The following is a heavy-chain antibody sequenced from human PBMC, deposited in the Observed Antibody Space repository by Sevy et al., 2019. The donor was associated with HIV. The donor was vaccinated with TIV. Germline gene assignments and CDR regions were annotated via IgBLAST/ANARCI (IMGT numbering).Heavy chain of an antibody. CDR3: ARDRTAMDAFDY. D-gene: IGHD5-18*01. J-gene: IGHJ4*02. CDR1: GFTVSSNY. V-gene: IGHV3-66*02. Sequence: GGSLRLSCAASGFTVSSNYMSWVRQAPGKGLEWVSVIYSGGSTYYADSVKGRLTISRDNSKNTLYLQMNSLRAEDTAVYYCARDRTAMDAFDYWGQGTLVTVSS. CDR2: IYSGGST.